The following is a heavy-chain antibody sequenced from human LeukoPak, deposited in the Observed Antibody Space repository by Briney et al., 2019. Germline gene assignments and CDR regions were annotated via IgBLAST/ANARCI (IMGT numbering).Heavy chain of an antibody. J-gene: IGHJ4*02. V-gene: IGHV3-23*01. D-gene: IGHD2-2*03. CDR3: AKDTYPGYCSSTSCYPPDY. Sequence: GGSLRLSCAASGFAVSSHFMSWVRQAPGKGLEWVSAISGSGGSTYYADSVKGRFTISRDNSKNTLYLQMNSLRAEDTAVYYCAKDTYPGYCSSTSCYPPDYWGQGTLVTVSS. CDR2: ISGSGGST. CDR1: GFAVSSHF.